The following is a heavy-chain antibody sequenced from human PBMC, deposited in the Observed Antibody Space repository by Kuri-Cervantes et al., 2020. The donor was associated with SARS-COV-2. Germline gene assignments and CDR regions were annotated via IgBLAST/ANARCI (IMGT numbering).Heavy chain of an antibody. V-gene: IGHV3-9*01. Sequence: SLKISCAASGFTFDDYAMHWVRQAPGKGLEWVSGISWNSGSIAYADSVKGRFTISRDNAKNSLYLQMNSLRAEDTAVYYCGRVVSYGYEDYWGQGTLVTVSS. CDR1: GFTFDDYA. D-gene: IGHD5-18*01. CDR3: GRVVSYGYEDY. CDR2: ISWNSGSI. J-gene: IGHJ4*02.